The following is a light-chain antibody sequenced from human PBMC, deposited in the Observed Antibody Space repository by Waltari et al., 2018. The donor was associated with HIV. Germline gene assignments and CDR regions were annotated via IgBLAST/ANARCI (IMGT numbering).Light chain of an antibody. V-gene: IGKV3-15*01. CDR3: QQYSKWPPF. CDR2: DAS. CDR1: QSVSSK. Sequence: VMTQFPATLPVSPGERASLSCRASQSVSSKLAWYQQKPGQAPRLLIYDASTRATGIPARFSGSGSGTEFTLTISSLQSEDFAVYYCQQYSKWPPFFGPGTKVDI. J-gene: IGKJ3*01.